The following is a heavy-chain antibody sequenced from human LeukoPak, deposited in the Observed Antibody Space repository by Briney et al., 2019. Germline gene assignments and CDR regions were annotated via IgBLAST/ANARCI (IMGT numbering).Heavy chain of an antibody. CDR1: GYSISSGYY. CDR3: ARAAKSYSSGWYASHPPERLDV. CDR2: IYHSGST. Sequence: SETLSLTCTVSGYSISSGYYWGWIRQPPGKGLEWIGSIYHSGSTYYNPSLKSRVTITVDTSKNQFSLKLSSVTAADTAVYYCARAAKSYSSGWYASHPPERLDVWGKGTTVTISS. J-gene: IGHJ6*04. D-gene: IGHD6-19*01. V-gene: IGHV4-38-2*02.